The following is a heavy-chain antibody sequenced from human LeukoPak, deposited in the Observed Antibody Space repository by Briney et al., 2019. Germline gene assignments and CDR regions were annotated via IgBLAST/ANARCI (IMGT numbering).Heavy chain of an antibody. D-gene: IGHD3-22*01. CDR3: ARDSGYYDSSGYSDY. J-gene: IGHJ4*02. V-gene: IGHV3-21*01. CDR1: GFTFSSYS. Sequence: GGSLRLSCAASGFTFSSYSMNWVRQAPGKGLEWVSSISSSSSYIYYADSVKGRFTISRDNAKNSLYLQMNSLRAKDTAVYYCARDSGYYDSSGYSDYWGQGTLVTVSS. CDR2: ISSSSSYI.